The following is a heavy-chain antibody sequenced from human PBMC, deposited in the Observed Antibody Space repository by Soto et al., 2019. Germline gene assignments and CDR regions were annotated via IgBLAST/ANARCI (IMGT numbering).Heavy chain of an antibody. CDR3: ARGQRFSDWFDP. Sequence: SXETLSLTCSVSGGTISGYDWTWIRQPAGKGLEWIGRIYSSGNTKHNPSLQSRVTMSLDTSNNQFSLRLTSVTAADTAVYYCARGQRFSDWFDPWGQGTLVTVPS. D-gene: IGHD3-3*01. V-gene: IGHV4-4*07. J-gene: IGHJ5*02. CDR1: GGTISGYD. CDR2: IYSSGNT.